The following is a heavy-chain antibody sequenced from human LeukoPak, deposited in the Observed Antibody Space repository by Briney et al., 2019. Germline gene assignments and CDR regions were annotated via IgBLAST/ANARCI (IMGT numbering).Heavy chain of an antibody. Sequence: PGGSLRLSCAVSGFTVGSFEINWGRQTTGKRLGRVVDIGTTISTTYSTDSVKGRFTFSRADAKSSLYLQMSSLRAEDTAIYYCARSVYDLRGQRLVSGLDYWGQGTLVTVSS. J-gene: IGHJ4*02. D-gene: IGHD6-13*01. CDR3: ARSVYDLRGQRLVSGLDY. CDR1: GFTVGSFE. V-gene: IGHV3-48*03. CDR2: IGTTISTT.